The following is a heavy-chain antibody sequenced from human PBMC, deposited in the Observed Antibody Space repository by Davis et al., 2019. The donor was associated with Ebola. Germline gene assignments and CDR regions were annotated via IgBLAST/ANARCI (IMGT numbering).Heavy chain of an antibody. Sequence: SQTLSPTCPVSAGSTSSYYRSWIRQPPGKGLEWIGYIYYSGSTNYNPSLKSRVTISVDTSKNQFSLKLNSVTAADAAVYYCARLFGSGWYFFDYWGQGTLGTVSS. D-gene: IGHD6-19*01. CDR2: IYYSGST. CDR1: AGSTSSYY. V-gene: IGHV4-59*08. CDR3: ARLFGSGWYFFDY. J-gene: IGHJ4*02.